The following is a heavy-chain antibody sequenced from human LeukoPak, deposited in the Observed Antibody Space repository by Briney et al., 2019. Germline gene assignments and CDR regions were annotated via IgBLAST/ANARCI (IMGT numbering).Heavy chain of an antibody. J-gene: IGHJ4*02. D-gene: IGHD6-19*01. CDR2: IYHSGST. V-gene: IGHV4-38-2*02. CDR1: GYSISSGYY. CDR3: ARDRIAVNYYFDY. Sequence: SETLSLTCTVSGYSISSGYYWGWIRQPPGKGLEWIGSIYHSGSTYYNPSLKSRVTISVDTSKNQFSLKLSSVTAADTAVYYCARDRIAVNYYFDYWGQGTLVTVSS.